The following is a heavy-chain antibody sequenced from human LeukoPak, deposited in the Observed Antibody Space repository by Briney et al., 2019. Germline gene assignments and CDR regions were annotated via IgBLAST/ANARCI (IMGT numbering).Heavy chain of an antibody. J-gene: IGHJ4*02. Sequence: GGSLRLSCAASGFIFSSYGMHWVRQAPGKGLEWVAVISYDGSNKYYADSVKGRFTISRDNSKNTLYLQMNSLRADDTAVYYCAKDGGTNALDYWGQGTLVTVSS. CDR2: ISYDGSNK. CDR3: AKDGGTNALDY. V-gene: IGHV3-30*18. CDR1: GFIFSSYG. D-gene: IGHD1-26*01.